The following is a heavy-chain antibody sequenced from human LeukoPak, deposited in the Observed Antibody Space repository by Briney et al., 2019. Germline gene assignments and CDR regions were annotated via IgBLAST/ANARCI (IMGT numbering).Heavy chain of an antibody. CDR2: IYTSGST. Sequence: SETLSLTCTVSGGSISSGSYYWSWIRQPAGKGLEWIGRIYTSGSTNYNPSLKSRVTISVDTSKNQFSLKLSSVTAADTAVYYCARQLHTYYYDSSGYYYARYFDYWGHGTLVTVSS. J-gene: IGHJ4*01. V-gene: IGHV4-61*02. D-gene: IGHD3-22*01. CDR3: ARQLHTYYYDSSGYYYARYFDY. CDR1: GGSISSGSYY.